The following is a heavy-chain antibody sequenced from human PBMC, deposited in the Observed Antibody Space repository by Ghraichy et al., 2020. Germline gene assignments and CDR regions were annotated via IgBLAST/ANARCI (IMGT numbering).Heavy chain of an antibody. V-gene: IGHV4-59*01. Sequence: ETLSLTCTVSGGSISSYYWSWIRQPPGKGLEWIGYIYYSGSTNYNPSLKSRVTISVDTSKNQFSLKLSSVTAADTAVYYCARDPGYYDSSGYYAKYAFDIWGQGTMVTVSS. J-gene: IGHJ3*02. CDR2: IYYSGST. CDR1: GGSISSYY. CDR3: ARDPGYYDSSGYYAKYAFDI. D-gene: IGHD3-22*01.